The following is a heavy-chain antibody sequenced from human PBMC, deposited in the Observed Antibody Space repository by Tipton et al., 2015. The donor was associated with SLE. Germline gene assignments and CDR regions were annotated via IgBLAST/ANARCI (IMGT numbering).Heavy chain of an antibody. CDR2: INIFSSTI. CDR3: ARGSLFSYSGMDV. J-gene: IGHJ6*02. D-gene: IGHD3-3*01. V-gene: IGHV3-48*03. CDR1: GFTFSSYE. Sequence: GSLRLSCAASGFTFSSYEMNWVRQAPGKGLEWVSYINIFSSTIYYADSVKGRFTISRDNAKNSLSLQMNSLRADDTGVYYCARGSLFSYSGMDVWGQGTTVTVSS.